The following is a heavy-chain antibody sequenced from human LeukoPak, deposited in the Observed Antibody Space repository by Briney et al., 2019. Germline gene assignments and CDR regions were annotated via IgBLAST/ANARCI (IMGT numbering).Heavy chain of an antibody. CDR2: MYYGGGT. CDR3: ARERSSSWSSKNWFDP. Sequence: SQTLSLTCTVSGGSISSGGYYWGWIRQPPGKGLEWIGSMYYGGGTYYNPSLKSRVTISVDTSKSQFSLKLSSVTAADTAVYYCARERSSSWSSKNWFDPWGQGTLVTVSS. J-gene: IGHJ5*02. D-gene: IGHD6-13*01. V-gene: IGHV4-39*07. CDR1: GGSISSGGYY.